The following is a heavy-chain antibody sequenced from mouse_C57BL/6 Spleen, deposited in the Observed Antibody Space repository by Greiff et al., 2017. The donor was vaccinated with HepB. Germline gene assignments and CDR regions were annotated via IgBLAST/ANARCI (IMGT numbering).Heavy chain of an antibody. CDR3: ARDWMDY. Sequence: EVNVVESGGGLVKPGGSLKLSCAASGFTFSSYAMSWVRQTPEKRLEWVATISDGGSYTYYPDNVKGRFTISRDNAKNNLYLQMSHPKSEDTAMYYCARDWMDYWGQGTSVTVSS. J-gene: IGHJ4*01. CDR2: ISDGGSYT. CDR1: GFTFSSYA. V-gene: IGHV5-4*01.